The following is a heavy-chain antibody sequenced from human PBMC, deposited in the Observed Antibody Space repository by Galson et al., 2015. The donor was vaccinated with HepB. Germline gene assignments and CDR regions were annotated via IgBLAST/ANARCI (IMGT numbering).Heavy chain of an antibody. CDR1: GFTFSKSY. Sequence: SLRLSCAASGFTFSKSYMIWIRQAPGKGLEWISYISDTSRDRYYADSVQGRFTVSRDNAKNSLFIEMNSLRADDTAIYYCARGGRPGGFDFWGQGTTVTVSS. V-gene: IGHV3-11*01. CDR3: ARGGRPGGFDF. J-gene: IGHJ3*01. CDR2: ISDTSRDR. D-gene: IGHD1-14*01.